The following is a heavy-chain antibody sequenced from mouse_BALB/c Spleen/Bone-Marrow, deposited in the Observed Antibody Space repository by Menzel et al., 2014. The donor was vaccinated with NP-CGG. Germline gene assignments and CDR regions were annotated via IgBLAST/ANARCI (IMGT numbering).Heavy chain of an antibody. J-gene: IGHJ2*01. CDR1: GFTFSSFG. CDR3: AISGSSSGYFDY. CDR2: ISSGSSTI. Sequence: EVQLQESGGGLVQPGGSRKLSCAASGFTFSSFGMHWVRQAPEKGLEWVAYISSGSSTIYYADAVMGRFTIYRDNPKNTLFLQIASLRSEDTAMYYCAISGSSSGYFDYWGQGTTLTVSS. V-gene: IGHV5-17*02. D-gene: IGHD1-1*01.